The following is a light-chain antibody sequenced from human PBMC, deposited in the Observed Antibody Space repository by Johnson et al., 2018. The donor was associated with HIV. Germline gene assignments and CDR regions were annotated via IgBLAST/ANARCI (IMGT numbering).Light chain of an antibody. V-gene: IGLV1-51*01. CDR3: GTCDGSGGV. CDR2: DNN. J-gene: IGLJ1*01. CDR1: TSNIGKSY. Sequence: QPVLTQPPSVSAAPGQKVTISCSGSTSNIGKSYVSWYQQLPGTAPKLLIYDNNRRPSGTPDRFSGSTSGTSATLAITGLQTGDEADYYCGTCDGSGGVFGTGTKVTVL.